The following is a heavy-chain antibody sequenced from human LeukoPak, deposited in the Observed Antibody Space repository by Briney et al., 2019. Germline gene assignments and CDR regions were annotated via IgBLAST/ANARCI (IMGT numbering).Heavy chain of an antibody. CDR2: ISSSSSTI. CDR1: GFTFSSYS. CDR3: ARDHGYSGYDALNY. D-gene: IGHD5-12*01. J-gene: IGHJ4*02. V-gene: IGHV3-48*04. Sequence: GGSLGLSCAASGFTFSSYSMNWVRQAPGKGLEWVSYISSSSSTIYYADSVKGRFTISRDNAKNSLYLQMNSLRAEDTAVYYCARDHGYSGYDALNYWGQGTLVTVSS.